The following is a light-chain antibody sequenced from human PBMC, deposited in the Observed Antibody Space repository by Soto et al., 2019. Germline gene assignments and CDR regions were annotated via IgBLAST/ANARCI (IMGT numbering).Light chain of an antibody. CDR2: GAT. V-gene: IGKV3-15*01. Sequence: EIVMTQSPATLSVSPGERATLSCRASQSITSELAWYQQKRGQPPRLLVYGATTRATGVPARFTGTESGSEFTLTISGLQSEDFAVYYCQQGHNWPLTFGQGTRLEI. J-gene: IGKJ2*01. CDR3: QQGHNWPLT. CDR1: QSITSE.